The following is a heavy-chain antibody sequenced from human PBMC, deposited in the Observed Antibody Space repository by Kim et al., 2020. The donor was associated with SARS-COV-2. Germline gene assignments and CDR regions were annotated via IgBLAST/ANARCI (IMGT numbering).Heavy chain of an antibody. J-gene: IGHJ5*02. V-gene: IGHV3-33*01. CDR2: IWYDGSNK. Sequence: GGSLRLSCAASGFTFSSYGMHWVRQAPGKGLEWVAVIWYDGSNKYYADSVKGRFTISRDNSKNTLYLQMNSLRAEDTAVYYCARGVVSGSTGYSSSWYPFGNWIDPWGQGTLVTVSS. D-gene: IGHD6-13*01. CDR1: GFTFSSYG. CDR3: ARGVVSGSTGYSSSWYPFGNWIDP.